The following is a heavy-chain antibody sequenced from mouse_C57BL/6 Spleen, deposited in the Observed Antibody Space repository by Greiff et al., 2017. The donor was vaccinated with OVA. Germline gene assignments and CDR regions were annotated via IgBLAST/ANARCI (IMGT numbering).Heavy chain of an antibody. CDR2: IHPNSGST. J-gene: IGHJ3*01. Sequence: QVQLQQPGAELVKPGASVKLSCKASGYTFTSYWMHWVKQRPGQGLEWIGMIHPNSGSTNYYEKFKSKATLTVDKSSSTAYMQLSSLTSEDSAVYYCANDGYGFAYWGQGTLVTVSA. CDR1: GYTFTSYW. D-gene: IGHD2-3*01. CDR3: ANDGYGFAY. V-gene: IGHV1-64*01.